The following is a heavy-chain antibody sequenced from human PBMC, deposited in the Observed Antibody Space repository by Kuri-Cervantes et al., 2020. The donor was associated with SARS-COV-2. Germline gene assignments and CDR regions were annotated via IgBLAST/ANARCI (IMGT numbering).Heavy chain of an antibody. J-gene: IGHJ6*02. CDR2: IIPIFGTA. D-gene: IGHD6-19*01. CDR1: GGTFSSYA. CDR3: AGGEGLKAVAETDNFGMAV. V-gene: IGHV1-69*06. Sequence: SVKVSCKASGGTFSSYAISWVRQAPGQGLEWMGGIIPIFGTANYAQKFQGRVTITADKSTSTAYMELSSLRSEDTAVYYCAGGEGLKAVAETDNFGMAVWGQGTTVTVSS.